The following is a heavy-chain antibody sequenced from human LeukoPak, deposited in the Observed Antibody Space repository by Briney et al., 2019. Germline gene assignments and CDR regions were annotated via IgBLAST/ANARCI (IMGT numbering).Heavy chain of an antibody. CDR3: ARNLLEWLSIDY. V-gene: IGHV4-39*01. CDR1: GGSISSSSYY. Sequence: PLETLSLTCTVSGGSISSSSYYWGWIRQPPGKGLEWIGSIYYSGSTYYNPSLKSRVTISVDTSKNQFSLKLSSVTAADTAVYYCARNLLEWLSIDYWGQGTLVTVSS. J-gene: IGHJ4*02. D-gene: IGHD3-3*01. CDR2: IYYSGST.